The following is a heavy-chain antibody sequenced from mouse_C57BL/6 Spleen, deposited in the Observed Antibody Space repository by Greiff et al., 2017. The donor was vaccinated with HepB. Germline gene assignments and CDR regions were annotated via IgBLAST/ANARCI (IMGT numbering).Heavy chain of an antibody. J-gene: IGHJ4*01. CDR2: IYPGSGST. CDR3: ARDVGVGAKGGMDY. Sequence: QVQLQQPGAELVKPGASVKMSCKASGYTFTSYWITWVKQRPGQGLEWIGDIYPGSGSTNYNEKFKSKATLTVDTSSSTAYMQLSSLTSEDSAVYYCARDVGVGAKGGMDYWGQGTSVTVSS. CDR1: GYTFTSYW. V-gene: IGHV1-55*01.